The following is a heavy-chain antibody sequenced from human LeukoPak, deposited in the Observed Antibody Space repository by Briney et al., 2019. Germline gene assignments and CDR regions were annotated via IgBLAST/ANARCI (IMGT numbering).Heavy chain of an antibody. V-gene: IGHV4-59*01. Sequence: SETLSLTCTVSGGSISSYYWSWIRRPPGKGLEWIGYIYYSGSTNYNPSLKSRVTISVDTSKNQFSLKLSSVTAADTAVYYCARDRSSGWYSLFDPWGQGTLVTVSS. CDR3: ARDRSSGWYSLFDP. CDR2: IYYSGST. D-gene: IGHD6-19*01. CDR1: GGSISSYY. J-gene: IGHJ5*02.